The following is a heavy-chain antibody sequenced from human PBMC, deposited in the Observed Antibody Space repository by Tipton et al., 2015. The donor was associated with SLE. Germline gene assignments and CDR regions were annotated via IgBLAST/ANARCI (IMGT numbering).Heavy chain of an antibody. CDR2: IYYSGST. J-gene: IGHJ4*02. D-gene: IGHD3-10*01. CDR1: GGSFSGYY. CDR3: ARVALLWFGELSYFDY. V-gene: IGHV4-59*12. Sequence: TLSLTCAVYGGSFSGYYWSWIRQPPGKGLEWIGYIYYSGSTNYNPSLKSRVTISVDTSKNQFSLKLSSVTAADTAVYYCARVALLWFGELSYFDYWGQGTLVTVSS.